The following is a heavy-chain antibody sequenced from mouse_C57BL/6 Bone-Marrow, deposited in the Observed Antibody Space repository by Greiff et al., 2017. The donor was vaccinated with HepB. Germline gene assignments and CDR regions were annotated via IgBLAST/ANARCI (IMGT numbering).Heavy chain of an antibody. V-gene: IGHV14-2*01. J-gene: IGHJ3*01. CDR2: IDPEDGET. Sequence: EVQLVESGAELVKPGASVMLSCTASGFNIKDYYMHWVKQRTEQGLEWIGRIDPEDGETKYAPKFQGKATITADTSSNTAYLQLSSLTSEDTAVYYCARSYYDGSSYGWFAYWGQGTLVTVSA. CDR1: GFNIKDYY. D-gene: IGHD1-1*01. CDR3: ARSYYDGSSYGWFAY.